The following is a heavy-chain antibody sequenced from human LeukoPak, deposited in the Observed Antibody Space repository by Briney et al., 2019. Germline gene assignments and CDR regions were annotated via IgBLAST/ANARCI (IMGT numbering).Heavy chain of an antibody. J-gene: IGHJ3*02. Sequence: SETLSLTCAVYGGSFSGYYWSWIRQPPGKGLEWIGEINHSGSTNYNPSLKSRVTISVDTSKNQFSLKLSSVTAADTAVYYCARGHGITIFGAVTPLAFDIWGQGTMVTVSS. D-gene: IGHD3-3*01. V-gene: IGHV4-34*01. CDR1: GGSFSGYY. CDR2: INHSGST. CDR3: ARGHGITIFGAVTPLAFDI.